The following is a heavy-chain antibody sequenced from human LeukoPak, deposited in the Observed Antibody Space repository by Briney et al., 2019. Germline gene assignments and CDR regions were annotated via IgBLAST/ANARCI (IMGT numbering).Heavy chain of an antibody. V-gene: IGHV3-11*01. CDR1: GFTVSSNY. Sequence: PGRSLRLSCAASGFTVSSNYMSWIRQAPGKGLEWVSYISSSGSTIYYADSVKGRFTISRDNAKNSLYLQMNSLRAEDTAVYYCARDQRLPSLWFGERRDYFDYWGQGTLVTVSS. CDR2: ISSSGSTI. J-gene: IGHJ4*02. D-gene: IGHD3-10*01. CDR3: ARDQRLPSLWFGERRDYFDY.